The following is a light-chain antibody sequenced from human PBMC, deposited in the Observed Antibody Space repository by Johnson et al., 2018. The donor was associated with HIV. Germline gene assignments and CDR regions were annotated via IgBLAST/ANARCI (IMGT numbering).Light chain of an antibody. CDR2: DTD. V-gene: IGLV1-51*01. J-gene: IGLJ1*01. CDR1: SSNIGINY. Sequence: QSVLTQPPSVSAAPGQKVTISCSGSSSNIGINYVSWFQQLPGTAPKLLIYDTDKRPSGIPDRFSGSKSGTSANLGITGLQTGDAADYSFETWASRLSGYYVFGSGTRLTV. CDR3: ETWASRLSGYYV.